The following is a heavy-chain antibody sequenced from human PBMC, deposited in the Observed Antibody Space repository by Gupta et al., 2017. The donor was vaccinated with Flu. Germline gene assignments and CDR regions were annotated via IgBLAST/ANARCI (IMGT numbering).Heavy chain of an antibody. CDR2: INTAGTI. V-gene: IGHV3-53*02. CDR3: ARGRDYTFDI. Sequence: EVQLVETGGGLIQPGGSLRLSCAASGIIVSSNYMTWVRQAPGKGLEWVSGINTAGTIYYADSVKGRFSLSRDSSKNTLCLTMNSLRAEDTAVYYCARGRDYTFDIWGQVTMGTVSS. D-gene: IGHD4-4*01. J-gene: IGHJ3*02. CDR1: GIIVSSNY.